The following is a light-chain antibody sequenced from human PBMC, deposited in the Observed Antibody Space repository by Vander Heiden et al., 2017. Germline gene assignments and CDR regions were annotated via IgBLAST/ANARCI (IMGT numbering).Light chain of an antibody. J-gene: IGKJ2*01. V-gene: IGKV1-9*01. CDR1: QGISSY. CDR2: AAS. CDR3: QHCNRYPWYT. Sequence: IQLTQSPSSLSASVGDRVTITCRASQGISSYLAWYQQKPGKAPKLLIYAASTLQSGVPSRFSGSGYGTDFTLTISRLQPVDFATYYCQHCNRYPWYTFGQGTKLXIK.